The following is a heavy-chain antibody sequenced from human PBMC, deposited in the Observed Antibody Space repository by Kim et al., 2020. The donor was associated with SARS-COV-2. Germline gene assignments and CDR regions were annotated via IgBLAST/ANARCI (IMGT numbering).Heavy chain of an antibody. J-gene: IGHJ4*02. V-gene: IGHV3-21*06. D-gene: IGHD3-22*01. Sequence: GGSLRLSCVASGFNVSLYNMNWVRQAPGKGLEWVSSMARMSNSMYKAESLKGRFSSSRDNAKNLLYLEMKSLRVEDTAIYYCTRDPDDFDSRGEWGQGTLVIVSS. CDR3: TRDPDDFDSRGE. CDR2: MARMSNSM. CDR1: GFNVSLYN.